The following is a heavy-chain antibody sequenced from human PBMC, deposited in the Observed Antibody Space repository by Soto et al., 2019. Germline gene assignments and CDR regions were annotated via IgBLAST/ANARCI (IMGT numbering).Heavy chain of an antibody. J-gene: IGHJ5*02. CDR3: ARTGLTNWFDP. D-gene: IGHD3-10*01. CDR1: GGSVSSGSYY. Sequence: QVQLQESGPGLVRPSETLSLTCTVSGGSVSSGSYYWSWIRQPPGKGLEWIGYIYYSGSTDYNPSLRSRVTISVDTSENQFSLKLKPIPAADTAVDYCARTGLTNWFDPWGQGTLVTVSS. V-gene: IGHV4-61*01. CDR2: IYYSGST.